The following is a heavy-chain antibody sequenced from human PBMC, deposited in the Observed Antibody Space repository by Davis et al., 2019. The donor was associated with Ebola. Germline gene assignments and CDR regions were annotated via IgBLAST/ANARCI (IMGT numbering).Heavy chain of an antibody. CDR1: GLTFSNYD. CDR2: ISSNGDTA. Sequence: GESLKISCVDSGLTFSNYDMSWVRQAPGKGLDLVSRISSNGDTAYYADSVRGRFTISRDNSRNTLYLKMNNLRPEETALYYCGGAWDWGKGTLVTVSS. J-gene: IGHJ4*02. D-gene: IGHD1-26*01. V-gene: IGHV3-23*01. CDR3: GGAWD.